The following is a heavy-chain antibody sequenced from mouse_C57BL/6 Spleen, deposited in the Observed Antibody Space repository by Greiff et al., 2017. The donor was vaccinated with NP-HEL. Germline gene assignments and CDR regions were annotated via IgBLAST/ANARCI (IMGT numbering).Heavy chain of an antibody. V-gene: IGHV10-1*01. J-gene: IGHJ4*01. CDR2: IRSKSNNYAT. D-gene: IGHD2-3*01. Sequence: EVKLVESGGGLVQPKGSLKLSCAASGFSFNTYAMNWVRQAPGKGLEWVARIRSKSNNYATYYADSVKDRFTIARDDSESMLYLQMNNLKTEDTAMYYCVRHDGYWDYYAMDYWGQGTSVTVSS. CDR3: VRHDGYWDYYAMDY. CDR1: GFSFNTYA.